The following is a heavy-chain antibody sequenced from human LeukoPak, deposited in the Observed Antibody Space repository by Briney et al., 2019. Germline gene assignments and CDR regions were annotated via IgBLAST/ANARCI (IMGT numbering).Heavy chain of an antibody. CDR1: GFTFSSHA. J-gene: IGHJ5*02. V-gene: IGHV3-23*01. D-gene: IGHD4-17*01. CDR3: AKAAYGDYVNWFDP. Sequence: PGGSLRLSCAASGFTFSSHAMNWVRQPPGKGLEWVSSIGGIGASTYYADSVKGRFTISRDNSKNTLYLQMNSLRAEDTALYYCAKAAYGDYVNWFDPWGQGILVIVSS. CDR2: IGGIGAST.